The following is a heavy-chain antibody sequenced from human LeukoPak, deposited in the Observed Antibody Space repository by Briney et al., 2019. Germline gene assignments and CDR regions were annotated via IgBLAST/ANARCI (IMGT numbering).Heavy chain of an antibody. CDR1: GFTVSSYW. J-gene: IGHJ6*03. V-gene: IGHV3-7*01. CDR3: ARDHGSMVRGVIGRSSDYSYYYYMDV. Sequence: PGGSLRLSCAASGFTVSSYWMSWVRRAPGKGLEWVANIKQDGSEKYYVDSVKGRFTISRDNAKNSPYLQMNSLRAEDTAVYYCARDHGSMVRGVIGRSSDYSYYYYMDVWGKGTTVTVSS. D-gene: IGHD3-10*01. CDR2: IKQDGSEK.